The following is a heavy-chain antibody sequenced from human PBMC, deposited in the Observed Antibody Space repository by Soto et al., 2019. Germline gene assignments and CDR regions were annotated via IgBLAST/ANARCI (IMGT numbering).Heavy chain of an antibody. CDR3: ARIGGWMGAY. CDR2: MYDSGST. J-gene: IGHJ4*02. Sequence: QVQLQDSGPGLVKPSETLSLTCTVSGGSISSYYWSWIRQPPGKGLEWIGYMYDSGSTNYNPSLKRRVTISLDTSKKQLSLKLSSVTAADTAVYYCARIGGWMGAYWGQGAQVTVSS. V-gene: IGHV4-59*01. D-gene: IGHD6-19*01. CDR1: GGSISSYY.